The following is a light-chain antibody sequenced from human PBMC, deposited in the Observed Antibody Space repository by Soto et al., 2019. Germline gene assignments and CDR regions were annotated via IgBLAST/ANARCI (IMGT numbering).Light chain of an antibody. V-gene: IGLV1-40*01. Sequence: QSLLTQPPSVSGAPGHRFTISCTGSSSNIGAGYDVHWYQQLPGKAPKLLIYGNDNRPSGVPERFSGSKSGTSASLAITGLRADDEDDYYCQSYGSSPSANFVFGTGTRSPS. CDR2: GND. J-gene: IGLJ1*01. CDR3: QSYGSSPSANFV. CDR1: SSNIGAGYD.